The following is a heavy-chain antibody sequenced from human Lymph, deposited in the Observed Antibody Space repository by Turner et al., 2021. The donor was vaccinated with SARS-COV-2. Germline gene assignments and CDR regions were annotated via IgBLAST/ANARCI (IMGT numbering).Heavy chain of an antibody. CDR1: GYTLTELS. J-gene: IGHJ4*02. D-gene: IGHD1-1*01. CDR3: ATLKSNWKILTGRYYFDF. Sequence: QVQLVQYGAEVKKPGASVKVSCKVFGYTLTELSLHWVRQAPGKGLEWMGGFDPEDGETIYAQKFQGRVTMTEDTSTDTAYMELSSLRSEDTAVYYCATLKSNWKILTGRYYFDFWGQGTLVTVSS. CDR2: FDPEDGET. V-gene: IGHV1-24*01.